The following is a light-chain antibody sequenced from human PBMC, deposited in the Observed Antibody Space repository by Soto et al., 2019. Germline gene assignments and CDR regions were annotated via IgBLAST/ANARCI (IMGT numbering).Light chain of an antibody. Sequence: QSALTQPRSVSGSPGQSVTISCTGTSSDVVGYNYVSWYQQHPGQAPKLMIYDVSKRPSGVPDRFSGSKSGNTASLTLSGLQAEDEADYYCCSYAGIHVVFGGGTKLTVL. V-gene: IGLV2-11*01. CDR1: SSDVVGYNY. CDR3: CSYAGIHVV. J-gene: IGLJ2*01. CDR2: DVS.